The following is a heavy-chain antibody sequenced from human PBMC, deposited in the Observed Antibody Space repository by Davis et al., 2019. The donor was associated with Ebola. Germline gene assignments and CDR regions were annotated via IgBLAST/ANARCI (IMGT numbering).Heavy chain of an antibody. V-gene: IGHV3-21*01. D-gene: IGHD6-13*01. J-gene: IGHJ4*02. CDR1: GFTFSSYS. CDR3: ASTLSIAAAGTDY. Sequence: GESLKISCAASGFTFSSYSMNWVRQAPGKGLEWVSSISSSSSYIYYADSVKGRFTISRDNAKNSLYLQMNSLRAEDTAVYYCASTLSIAAAGTDYWGQGTLVTVSS. CDR2: ISSSSSYI.